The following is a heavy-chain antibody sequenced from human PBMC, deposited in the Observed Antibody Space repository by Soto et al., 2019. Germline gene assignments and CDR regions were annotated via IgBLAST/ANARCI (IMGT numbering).Heavy chain of an antibody. CDR3: ARAEGITIFGVVIIAPYYFDY. D-gene: IGHD3-3*01. J-gene: IGHJ4*02. CDR1: GDSVSSNSAA. CDR2: TYYRSKWYN. V-gene: IGHV6-1*01. Sequence: SQTLSLTCAISGDSVSSNSAAWNWIRQSPSTGLEWLGRTYYRSKWYNDYAVSVKSRITINPDTSKNQFSLQLNSVTPEDTAVYYCARAEGITIFGVVIIAPYYFDYWGQGTLVTVS.